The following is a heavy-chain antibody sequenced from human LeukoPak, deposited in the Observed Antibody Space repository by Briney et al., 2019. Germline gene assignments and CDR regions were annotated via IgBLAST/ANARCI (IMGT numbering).Heavy chain of an antibody. D-gene: IGHD2-2*01. V-gene: IGHV6-1*01. CDR2: TYYRSKWYN. J-gene: IGHJ4*02. Sequence: SQTLSLTCAISGDSVSSNSAAWNWIRQSPSRGLEWLGRTYYRSKWYNDYAVSVKSRITINPDTSKNQFSLQLNSVTPEDTAVYYCAREGIVVVPAAKVYYFDYWGQGTLVTVSS. CDR1: GDSVSSNSAA. CDR3: AREGIVVVPAAKVYYFDY.